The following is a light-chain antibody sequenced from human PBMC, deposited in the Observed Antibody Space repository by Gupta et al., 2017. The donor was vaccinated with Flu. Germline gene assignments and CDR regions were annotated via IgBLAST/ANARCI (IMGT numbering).Light chain of an antibody. Sequence: SSVLTQPPSVSVAPGPTARITCGGNNIGSKSVHWSQQRPGQAPALVVYDESDRHSGIPERVSGSNYGNTATLTISRVEAGDEADYFCQVWDANSDQWVFGGGTKVNVL. V-gene: IGLV3-21*02. J-gene: IGLJ3*02. CDR3: QVWDANSDQWV. CDR1: NIGSKS. CDR2: DES.